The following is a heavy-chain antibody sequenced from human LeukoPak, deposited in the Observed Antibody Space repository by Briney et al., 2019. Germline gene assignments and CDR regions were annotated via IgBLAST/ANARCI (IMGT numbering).Heavy chain of an antibody. CDR1: GGPIINSNYY. CDR2: VYNSGST. CDR3: ARLSGSYSDFDY. V-gene: IGHV4-39*01. J-gene: IGHJ4*02. Sequence: PSETLSLTCTVSGGPIINSNYYWGWIRQPPGKGLEWIGSVYNSGSTYYNPSLKSRVTISVDTSKSQFSLKLSSVTAADTAVYYCARLSGSYSDFDYWGQGTLVTVSS. D-gene: IGHD1-26*01.